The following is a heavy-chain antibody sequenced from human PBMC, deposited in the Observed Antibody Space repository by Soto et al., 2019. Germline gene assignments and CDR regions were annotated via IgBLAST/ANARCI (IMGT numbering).Heavy chain of an antibody. Sequence: QVQLQESGPGLVKPSQNLSLTCTVSGGSISSGGYYWSWIRQHPGKGLEWIGYIYYSGSTYYNPSLKSRVSLSVDTSKNQFSLQLSSVTAAETAVYYCARGGRWLQYWYFDLWGRGTLVTVSS. J-gene: IGHJ2*01. CDR1: GGSISSGGYY. CDR3: ARGGRWLQYWYFDL. D-gene: IGHD3-16*01. V-gene: IGHV4-31*03. CDR2: IYYSGST.